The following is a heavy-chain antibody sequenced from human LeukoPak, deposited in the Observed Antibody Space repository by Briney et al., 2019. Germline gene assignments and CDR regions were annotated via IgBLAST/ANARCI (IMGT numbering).Heavy chain of an antibody. D-gene: IGHD6-19*01. CDR3: AVSYSSGYCDY. CDR1: GGSISSSSYY. Sequence: SETLSLTCTVSGGSISSSSYYWGWIRQPPGKGLEWIGSIYYSGSTYYNPSLKSRVTISVDTSKNQFSLKLSSVTAADTAVYYCAVSYSSGYCDYWGQGTVVTVSS. J-gene: IGHJ4*02. CDR2: IYYSGST. V-gene: IGHV4-39*01.